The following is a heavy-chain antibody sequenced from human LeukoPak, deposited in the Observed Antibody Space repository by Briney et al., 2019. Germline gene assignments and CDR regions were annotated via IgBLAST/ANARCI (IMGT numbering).Heavy chain of an antibody. J-gene: IGHJ4*02. D-gene: IGHD3-16*01. CDR2: IYTSGST. CDR3: ARGRLGDSFDY. Sequence: PSQTLSLTCIVSGGSITSGSYYWNSIRQPAGKGLEWIGRIYTSGSTNYSPSLKSRVTISVDTSKNQFSLNLSSVTAADTAVYYCARGRLGDSFDYWGQGILVTVSS. CDR1: GGSITSGSYY. V-gene: IGHV4-61*02.